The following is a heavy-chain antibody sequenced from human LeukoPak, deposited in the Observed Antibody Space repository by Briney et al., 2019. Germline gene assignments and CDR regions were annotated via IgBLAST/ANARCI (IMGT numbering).Heavy chain of an antibody. CDR3: ARGHGIVYYYMDV. CDR1: GFTFSSYD. D-gene: IGHD1-26*01. Sequence: PGGSLRLSCAASGFTFSSYDMHWVRQATGKGLEWVSAISTAGDTYYPGSVKGRFTISRENAKNSLYLQMNSLRAGDTAVYYCARGHGIVYYYMDVWGKGTTVTISS. J-gene: IGHJ6*03. V-gene: IGHV3-13*01. CDR2: ISTAGDT.